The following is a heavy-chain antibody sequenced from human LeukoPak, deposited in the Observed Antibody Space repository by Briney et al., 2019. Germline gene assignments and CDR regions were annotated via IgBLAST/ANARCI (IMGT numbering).Heavy chain of an antibody. V-gene: IGHV3-33*01. Sequence: PGRSLRLSCVTPGFSFRSYGMHWFRQAPGPCLQWVALISPDGTDKYFTDSVRGRFTISTDNSRSTLFLQMNSLRVDDTAVYYCAAGITWSDYWGQGTLVTVSP. J-gene: IGHJ4*02. D-gene: IGHD2-8*02. CDR2: ISPDGTDK. CDR3: AAGITWSDY. CDR1: GFSFRSYG.